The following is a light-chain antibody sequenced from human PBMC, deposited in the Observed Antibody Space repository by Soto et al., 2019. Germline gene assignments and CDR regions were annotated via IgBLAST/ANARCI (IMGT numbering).Light chain of an antibody. J-gene: IGKJ5*01. Sequence: DIVLTQSPGTLSLSPGQRATLSCRASQSISSTFLAWYQQKPGQAPRLLIYGASSRATGVPDRYSASGSGTDFTLTISRLEPEDFAVFFCQQYGTSEIIFGQGTRLE. CDR1: QSISSTF. CDR3: QQYGTSEII. V-gene: IGKV3-20*01. CDR2: GAS.